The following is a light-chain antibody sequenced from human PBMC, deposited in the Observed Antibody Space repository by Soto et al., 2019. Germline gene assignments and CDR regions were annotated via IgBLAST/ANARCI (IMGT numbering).Light chain of an antibody. Sequence: ILLPQNTDTLWLAPGERATLSRNARQSVSSSYLAWYQQKPGQAPRLLIYGASTRATGIPDRFSGSGSGTDFTLTISRLEPEDVAGYYCQQYGSSRWTFGQGAKV. CDR3: QQYGSSRWT. V-gene: IGKV3-20*01. J-gene: IGKJ1*01. CDR1: QSVSSSY. CDR2: GAS.